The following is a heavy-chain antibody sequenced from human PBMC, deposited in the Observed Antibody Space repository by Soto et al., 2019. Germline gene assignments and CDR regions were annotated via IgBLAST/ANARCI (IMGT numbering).Heavy chain of an antibody. V-gene: IGHV4-39*01. D-gene: IGHD6-19*01. Sequence: PSETLSLTCTVSVGSISSSSYYWGWIRQPPGKGLEWIGSIYYSGSTYYNPSLKSRVTISVDTSKNQFSLKLSSVTAADTAVYYCAVVYSSGWYNYWGQGTLVTVSS. CDR2: IYYSGST. CDR1: VGSISSSSYY. J-gene: IGHJ4*02. CDR3: AVVYSSGWYNY.